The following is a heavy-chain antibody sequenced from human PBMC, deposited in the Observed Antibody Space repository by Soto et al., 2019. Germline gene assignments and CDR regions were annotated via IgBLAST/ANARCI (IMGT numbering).Heavy chain of an antibody. V-gene: IGHV4-30-4*01. J-gene: IGHJ6*01. CDR3: AREHIVVVGGYYYYYGMDV. CDR2: IYYSGST. CDR1: SGTISSCDYY. Sequence: SETLSLTCTVSSGTISSCDYYWSWIHQPPGKGLEWIGYIYYSGSTYYNPSLKSRVTISVDTSKNQFSLKLSSVTAADTAVYYCAREHIVVVGGYYYYYGMDVWGQGTTVTVSS. D-gene: IGHD2-21*01.